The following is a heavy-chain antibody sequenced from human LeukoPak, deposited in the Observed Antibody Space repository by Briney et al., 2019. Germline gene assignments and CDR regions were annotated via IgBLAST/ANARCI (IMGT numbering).Heavy chain of an antibody. CDR3: ARAPPLRYSPDAFDI. D-gene: IGHD3-9*01. Sequence: SETLSLTCTVSGGSISSYYWSWIRQPPGKGLEWMEYIYYSGSTNYNPSLKSRVTISVDTSKNQFSLKLSSVTAADTAVYYCARAPPLRYSPDAFDIWGQGTMVTVSS. CDR2: IYYSGST. CDR1: GGSISSYY. V-gene: IGHV4-59*01. J-gene: IGHJ3*02.